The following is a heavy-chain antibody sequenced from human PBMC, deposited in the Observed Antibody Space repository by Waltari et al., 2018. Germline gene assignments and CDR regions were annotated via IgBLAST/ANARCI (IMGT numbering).Heavy chain of an antibody. CDR3: ASFGRYSSSWNPANWFDP. CDR1: GGSFSGYY. V-gene: IGHV4-34*01. Sequence: QVQLQQWGAGLLKPSETLSLTCAVYGGSFSGYYWSWIRQPPGKGLEWIGEINHSGSTNYNPSLNSRVTISVDTSKNQFSLKLSSVTAADTAVYYCASFGRYSSSWNPANWFDPWGQGTLVTVSS. CDR2: INHSGST. D-gene: IGHD6-13*01. J-gene: IGHJ5*02.